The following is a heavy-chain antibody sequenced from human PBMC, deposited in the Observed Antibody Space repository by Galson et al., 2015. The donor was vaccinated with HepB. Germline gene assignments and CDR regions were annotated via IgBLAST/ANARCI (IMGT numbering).Heavy chain of an antibody. D-gene: IGHD5-24*01. CDR3: ARLATPLPIARPHWFDP. J-gene: IGHJ5*02. V-gene: IGHV1-18*01. Sequence: SVKVSCKASGYIFTRHGINWVRQAPGQGLEWMGWISPYNGNTNYAQKFQGRVSMTTDTSTNTAYMELKSLRSDDTAVYYCARLATPLPIARPHWFDPWGQGSLVTVSS. CDR2: ISPYNGNT. CDR1: GYIFTRHG.